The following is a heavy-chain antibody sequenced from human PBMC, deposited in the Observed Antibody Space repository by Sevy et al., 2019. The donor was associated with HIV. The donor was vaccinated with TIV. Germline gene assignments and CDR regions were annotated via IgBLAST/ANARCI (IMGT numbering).Heavy chain of an antibody. CDR2: IKEDGSDK. D-gene: IGHD2-15*01. J-gene: IGHJ4*02. CDR1: GFTFSNYW. Sequence: GGSLRLSCEVSGFTFSNYWMTWVRQAPGKGLEWVANIKEDGSDKYYGDSVKGRFSLSRDNAKNSLYLQMDSLRVEDTAVYYCVRDGLASATDFDYWGQGTLVTVSS. CDR3: VRDGLASATDFDY. V-gene: IGHV3-7*01.